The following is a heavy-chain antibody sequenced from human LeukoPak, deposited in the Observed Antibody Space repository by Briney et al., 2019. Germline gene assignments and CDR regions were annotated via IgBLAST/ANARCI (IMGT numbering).Heavy chain of an antibody. D-gene: IGHD1-26*01. CDR3: AKELWELRAFDI. CDR1: GFTFSSYS. J-gene: IGHJ3*02. Sequence: GGALRLSYAASGFTFSSYSMNWVRQAPGKGLEWVSYISSSSSTIYYADSVKGRFTISRDNAKNSLDLQMNSLRAEDTAVYYCAKELWELRAFDIWGQGTMVTVSS. CDR2: ISSSSSTI. V-gene: IGHV3-48*04.